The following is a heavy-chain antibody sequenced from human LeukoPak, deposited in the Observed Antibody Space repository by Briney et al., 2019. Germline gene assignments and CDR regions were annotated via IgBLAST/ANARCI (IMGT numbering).Heavy chain of an antibody. CDR3: ARGYSSSWNYFDY. D-gene: IGHD6-13*01. CDR2: VFDSGST. V-gene: IGHV4-59*01. Sequence: SETLSLTCTASGGSISNYWWSWIRQPPGKGLEWIGHVFDSGSTNYNPSLKSRVTISVDTSKKQFSLKLSSVTAADTAVYYCARGYSSSWNYFDYWGQGTLVSVSS. CDR1: GGSISNYW. J-gene: IGHJ4*02.